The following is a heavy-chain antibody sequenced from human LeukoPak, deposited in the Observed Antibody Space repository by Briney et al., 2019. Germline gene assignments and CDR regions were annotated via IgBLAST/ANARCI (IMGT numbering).Heavy chain of an antibody. CDR3: AGGGYCSGASCYRSLGY. D-gene: IGHD2-15*01. V-gene: IGHV3-23*01. Sequence: GGSLRLSCAAPGFSFSSYAMAWVRQAPGKGLEWVSAISDSGGHTYYAQSVRGRYTISRDNSKNTVYLQMNSLRVEDTALYYCAGGGYCSGASCYRSLGYWGQGTLVTVSS. CDR2: ISDSGGHT. CDR1: GFSFSSYA. J-gene: IGHJ4*02.